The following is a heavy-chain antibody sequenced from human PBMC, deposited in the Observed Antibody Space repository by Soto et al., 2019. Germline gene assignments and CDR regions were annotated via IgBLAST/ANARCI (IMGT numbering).Heavy chain of an antibody. V-gene: IGHV3-23*01. D-gene: IGHD6-13*01. CDR2: ISSRGGRI. CDR1: GFTLSSYV. Sequence: GSLRLSCSASGFTLSSYVMSLARQAPGKGLGWVSSISSRGGRIYYASPVEGPISISRDNPQNPPFLQMKSLRAEGLADYYCAKDYSQGLAAPGKVPLEYDYGMDVWGQGTTVTVSS. J-gene: IGHJ6*02. CDR3: AKDYSQGLAAPGKVPLEYDYGMDV.